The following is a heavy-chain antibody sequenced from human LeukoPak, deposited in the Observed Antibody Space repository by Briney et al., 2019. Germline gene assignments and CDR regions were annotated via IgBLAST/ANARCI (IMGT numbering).Heavy chain of an antibody. V-gene: IGHV4-39*01. CDR1: GGSISSSSYL. D-gene: IGHD3-16*01. CDR3: ARHWGRDTFDI. J-gene: IGHJ3*02. CDR2: IYYSGST. Sequence: PSETLSLTCTVSGGSISSSSYLWVWIRQPPGKGLEWIGSIYYSGSTYYNPSLMSRVTISVDTSKNQSSLKLNSVTAADTAVYYCARHWGRDTFDIWGQGTMATVSS.